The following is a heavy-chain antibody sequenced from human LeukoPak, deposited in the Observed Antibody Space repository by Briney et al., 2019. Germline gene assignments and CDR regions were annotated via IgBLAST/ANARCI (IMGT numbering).Heavy chain of an antibody. J-gene: IGHJ4*02. CDR3: ARAVVVTAYDF. Sequence: PSETLSLTCAVYGGSFSGYYWSGIRQPPGKGLEWIGEINHSGSTNYNPSLKSRVTISVDTSKNQFSLKLSSVTAADTAVYYCARAVVVTAYDFWGQGTLVTVSS. D-gene: IGHD2-21*02. CDR1: GGSFSGYY. CDR2: INHSGST. V-gene: IGHV4-34*01.